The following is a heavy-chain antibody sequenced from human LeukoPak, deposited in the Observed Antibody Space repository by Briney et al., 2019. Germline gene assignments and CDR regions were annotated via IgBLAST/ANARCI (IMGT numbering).Heavy chain of an antibody. D-gene: IGHD7-27*01. V-gene: IGHV3-69-1*01. J-gene: IGHJ4*02. Sequence: GGSLRLSCAASGFTFSDYPMNWVRQTPGKGREWVSYISSTAVIYYADSVRGRFSISRDNAMNSVYMQMNSLRAEDTALYYCARDHNWGFDYWGRGTLVTVPS. CDR2: ISSTAVI. CDR3: ARDHNWGFDY. CDR1: GFTFSDYP.